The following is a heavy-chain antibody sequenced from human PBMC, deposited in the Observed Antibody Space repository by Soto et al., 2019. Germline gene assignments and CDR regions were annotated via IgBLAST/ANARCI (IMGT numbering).Heavy chain of an antibody. CDR3: ASRNSVAGTLDDY. Sequence: GGSLRLSCAASGFTFSSYSMNWVRQAPGKGLEWVSSISSSSSYIYYADSVKGRFTISRDNAKNLLYLQMNSLRAEDTAVYYCASRNSVAGTLDDYWGQGTLVTVSS. CDR1: GFTFSSYS. V-gene: IGHV3-21*01. CDR2: ISSSSSYI. D-gene: IGHD6-19*01. J-gene: IGHJ4*02.